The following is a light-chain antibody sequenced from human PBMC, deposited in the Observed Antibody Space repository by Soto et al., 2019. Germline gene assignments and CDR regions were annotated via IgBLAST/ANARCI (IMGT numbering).Light chain of an antibody. CDR3: SSYAGSYTFVV. V-gene: IGLV2-11*01. CDR1: SSDVGAYDY. Sequence: QSALTQPRSVSGSPGQSVTISCTGTSSDVGAYDYVSWYLQDPGKAPKVLIYDVSERPSGVPDRFSGSKSDNTAALTISGLQAEDEADYYCSSYAGSYTFVVFGGGTKLTVL. CDR2: DVS. J-gene: IGLJ2*01.